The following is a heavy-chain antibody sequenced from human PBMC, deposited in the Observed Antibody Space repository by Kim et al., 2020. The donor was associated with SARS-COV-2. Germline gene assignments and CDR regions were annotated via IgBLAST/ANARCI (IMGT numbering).Heavy chain of an antibody. J-gene: IGHJ4*02. CDR2: LYSGGTT. CDR1: GFIVSSHY. V-gene: IGHV3-66*01. CDR3: ATSYFGDYVHFDY. D-gene: IGHD3-16*01. Sequence: GGSLRLSCAASGFIVSSHYMTWVRQAPGKGLEWVSVLYSGGTTYYADSVKGRFTVSRDDSRNTLYLQMNTLTAEDTSVFYCATSYFGDYVHFDYWGQGALVTVSS.